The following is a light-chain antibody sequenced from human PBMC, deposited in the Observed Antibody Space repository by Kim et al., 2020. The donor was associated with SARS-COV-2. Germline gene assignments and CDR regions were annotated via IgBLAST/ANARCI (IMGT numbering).Light chain of an antibody. CDR3: AAWDDSLTVL. J-gene: IGLJ2*01. CDR1: SSSIGSNT. CDR2: TND. Sequence: PGQRVAISCPGGSSSIGSNTFNWYRQLPGTAPKLLIYTNDHRPSGVPDRFSGSNSGTSASLTISGLQSDDEAVYYCAAWDDSLTVLFGGGTQLTVL. V-gene: IGLV1-44*01.